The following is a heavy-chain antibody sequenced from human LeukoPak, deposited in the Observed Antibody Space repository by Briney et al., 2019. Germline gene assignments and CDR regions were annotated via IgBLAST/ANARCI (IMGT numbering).Heavy chain of an antibody. J-gene: IGHJ4*02. CDR2: INSDGSST. CDR3: GNLDTPMGY. D-gene: IGHD5-18*01. Sequence: TGGSLRLSCAVSGLTFNLYGMHGVRQAPGKGLVWVSRINSDGSSTSYADSVRGRFTISRDNAKNTLYLQMNSLRAEDTAMYYCGNLDTPMGYWGQGTLVTVSS. V-gene: IGHV3-74*01. CDR1: GLTFNLYG.